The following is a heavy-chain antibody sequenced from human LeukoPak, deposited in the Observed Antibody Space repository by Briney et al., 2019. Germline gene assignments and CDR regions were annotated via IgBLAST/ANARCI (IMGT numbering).Heavy chain of an antibody. V-gene: IGHV7-4-1*02. J-gene: IGHJ1*01. D-gene: IGHD3-22*01. CDR1: GYTFTSYA. CDR2: INTNTGNP. CDR3: ARDSVPMKVVVIADPEYFHH. Sequence: ASVKVSCKASGYTFTSYAMNWVRQAPGQGLEWMGWINTNTGNPTYVQGFTGRFVFSLDTSVSTAYLQISSLKAEDTAVYYCARDSVPMKVVVIADPEYFHHWGQGTLVTVSS.